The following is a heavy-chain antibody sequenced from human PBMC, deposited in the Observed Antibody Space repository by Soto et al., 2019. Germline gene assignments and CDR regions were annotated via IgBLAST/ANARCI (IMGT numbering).Heavy chain of an antibody. CDR2: INHSGST. Sequence: QVQLQQWGAGLLKPSETLSLTCAVYGGSFSGYYWSWIRPPPGKGLEWIGEINHSGSTNYNPSLKSRVTISVDTSKNQFSLKLSSVTAADTAVYYCARVEQQVAGTPNWFDPWGQGTLVTVSS. V-gene: IGHV4-34*01. CDR3: ARVEQQVAGTPNWFDP. CDR1: GGSFSGYY. J-gene: IGHJ5*02. D-gene: IGHD6-19*01.